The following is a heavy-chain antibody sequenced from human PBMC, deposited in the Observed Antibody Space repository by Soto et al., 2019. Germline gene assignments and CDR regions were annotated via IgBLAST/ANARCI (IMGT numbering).Heavy chain of an antibody. D-gene: IGHD5-12*01. CDR1: GDSFNDYY. CDR2: IKPNGGVK. Sequence: QVKLVQSGAEVRKPGASVTVSCRSSGDSFNDYYIHWVRQAPGQGFEWMGWIKPNGGVKTYAQKFQGWVSMTRDTSIRTVYMQLSRLRSDDTAVYYCARESGGATATLDYYYFYMDVWGTGTTVTVSS. V-gene: IGHV1-2*04. J-gene: IGHJ6*03. CDR3: ARESGGATATLDYYYFYMDV.